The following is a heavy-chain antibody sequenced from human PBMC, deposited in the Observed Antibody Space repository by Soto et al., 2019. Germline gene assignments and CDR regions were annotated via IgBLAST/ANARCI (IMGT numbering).Heavy chain of an antibody. D-gene: IGHD2-2*01. CDR1: GFTFSSYG. Sequence: QVQLVESGGGVVQPGRSLRLSCAASGFTFSSYGMHWVRQAPGKGLEWVAVISYDGSNKYYADSVKGRFTISRDNSKNTLYLQMNSLRAEDTAVYYCAKDVVPAAIHYYYYGMDVWGQGTTVTVSS. V-gene: IGHV3-30*18. J-gene: IGHJ6*02. CDR3: AKDVVPAAIHYYYYGMDV. CDR2: ISYDGSNK.